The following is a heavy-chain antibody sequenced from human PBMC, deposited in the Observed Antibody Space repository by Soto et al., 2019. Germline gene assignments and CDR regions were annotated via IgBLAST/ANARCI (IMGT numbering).Heavy chain of an antibody. V-gene: IGHV6-1*01. CDR3: ARGGSSWYLGEASPPNWFDP. J-gene: IGHJ5*02. CDR1: GDSVSSNSAA. CDR2: TYYRSKWYN. D-gene: IGHD6-13*01. Sequence: PSQTLSLTCVISGDSVSSNSAAWNWIRQSPSRGLEWLGRTYYRSKWYNDYAVSVKSRITINPDTSKNQFSLQLNSVTPEDTAVYYCARGGSSWYLGEASPPNWFDPWGQGTLVTVSS.